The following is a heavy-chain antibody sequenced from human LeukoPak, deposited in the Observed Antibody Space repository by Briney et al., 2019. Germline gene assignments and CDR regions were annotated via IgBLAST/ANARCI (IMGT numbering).Heavy chain of an antibody. CDR2: MNPNSGNT. D-gene: IGHD5-18*01. V-gene: IGHV1-8*01. Sequence: ASVKVSCKASGYTFTSYDINWVRPATGQGLEWMGWMNPNSGNTGYAQKFQGRVTMTRNTSISTAYMELSSLRSEDTAVYYCARIITRTAMVPGYWGQGTLVTVSS. J-gene: IGHJ4*02. CDR3: ARIITRTAMVPGY. CDR1: GYTFTSYD.